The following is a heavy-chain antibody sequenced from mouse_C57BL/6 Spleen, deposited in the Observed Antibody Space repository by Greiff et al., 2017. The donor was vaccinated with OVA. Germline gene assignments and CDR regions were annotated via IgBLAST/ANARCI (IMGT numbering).Heavy chain of an antibody. CDR3: AKRDSSGSIAY. J-gene: IGHJ3*01. V-gene: IGHV2-5*01. D-gene: IGHD3-2*02. CDR2: IWRGGST. CDR1: GFSLTSYG. Sequence: QVQLQQSGPGLVQPSQSLSITCTVSGFSLTSYGVHWVRQSPGKGLEWLGVIWRGGSTDYNAAFMSRLSIIKENSKSQFFFIMNSLQADDTAIYYCAKRDSSGSIAYWGQGTLVTVSA.